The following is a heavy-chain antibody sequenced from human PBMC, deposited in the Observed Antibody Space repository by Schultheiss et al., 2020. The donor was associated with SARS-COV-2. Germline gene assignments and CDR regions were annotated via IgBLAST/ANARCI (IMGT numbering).Heavy chain of an antibody. Sequence: SETLSLTCAVSGGSISSSNWWSWVRQPAGKGLEWIGEINHSGSTNYNPSLKSRVTISVDTSKNKFSLKLSSVTAADTAVYYCARAVSGGEGGWYPYYFDYWGQGTLVTVSS. D-gene: IGHD6-19*01. CDR1: GGSISSSNW. J-gene: IGHJ4*02. CDR2: INHSGST. CDR3: ARAVSGGEGGWYPYYFDY. V-gene: IGHV4-4*02.